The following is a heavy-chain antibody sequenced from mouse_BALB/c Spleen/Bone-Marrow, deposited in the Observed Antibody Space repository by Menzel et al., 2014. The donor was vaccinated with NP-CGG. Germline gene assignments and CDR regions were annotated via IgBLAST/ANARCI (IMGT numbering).Heavy chain of an antibody. CDR1: GFSLTSYG. V-gene: IGHV2-9*02. J-gene: IGHJ4*01. CDR3: ARDPVYDNYDAMDY. D-gene: IGHD2-3*01. CDR2: IWAGGST. Sequence: VKVVESGPGLVAPSQSLSITCTVSGFSLTSYGVHWVRQPPGKGLEWLGVIWAGGSTNYNSALMSRLSISKDNSKSQVFLKMSSLQTDDTAMYYCARDPVYDNYDAMDYWGQGTSVTVSS.